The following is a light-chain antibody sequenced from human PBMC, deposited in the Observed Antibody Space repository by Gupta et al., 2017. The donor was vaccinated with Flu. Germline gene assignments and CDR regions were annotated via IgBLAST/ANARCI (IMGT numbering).Light chain of an antibody. J-gene: IGKJ3*01. CDR2: AAS. Sequence: AIRMTHSPSSFSASTGDRVTITCRASQGISSYLAWYQQKPGKAPKLLIYAASTVKSGVPSRFSGSGCGTDFTLTISGRQSEDFANYYCQHQNSSPFPFGHGTNVDIK. V-gene: IGKV1-8*01. CDR1: QGISSY. CDR3: QHQNSSPFP.